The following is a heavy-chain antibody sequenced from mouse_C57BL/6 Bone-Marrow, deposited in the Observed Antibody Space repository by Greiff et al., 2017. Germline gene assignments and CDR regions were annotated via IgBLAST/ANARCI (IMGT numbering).Heavy chain of an antibody. J-gene: IGHJ4*01. D-gene: IGHD1-1*01. V-gene: IGHV1-50*01. CDR1: GYTFTSYW. CDR2: IDPSDSYP. CDR3: SRSYYFYYSMDY. Sequence: QVQLQQPGAELVKPGASVKLSCKASGYTFTSYWMQWVKQRPGPGLEWIGEIDPSDSYPKYNQKFKGKATLSVDQSSSTAYMLISSLTSEYSAVYYFSRSYYFYYSMDYWGQGTSVTVSS.